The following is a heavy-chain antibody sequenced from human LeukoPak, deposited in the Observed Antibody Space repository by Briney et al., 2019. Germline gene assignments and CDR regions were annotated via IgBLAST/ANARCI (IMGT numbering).Heavy chain of an antibody. V-gene: IGHV1-8*03. J-gene: IGHJ5*02. CDR2: MNPNSGNT. Sequence: GASVKVSCKASGYTFTSYDINWVRQATGQGLVWMGWMNPNSGNTGYAQKFQDRVTITRNTSISTAYMELSSLRSEDTAVYDCAKATLGWFDPWGQGTLVTVSS. CDR1: GYTFTSYD. CDR3: AKATLGWFDP.